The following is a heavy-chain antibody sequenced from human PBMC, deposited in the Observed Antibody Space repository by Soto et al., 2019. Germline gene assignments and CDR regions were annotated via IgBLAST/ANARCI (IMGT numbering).Heavy chain of an antibody. CDR1: GYTFTSYA. D-gene: IGHD1-7*01. V-gene: IGHV1-3*01. Sequence: VASVKVSCKASGYTFTSYAMHWVRQAPGQRLEWMGWINAGNGNTKYSQKFQGRVTITRDTSASTTYMELSSLRSEDTAVYYCASSHLGTTPYGMDAWGQGTTVTVSS. CDR3: ASSHLGTTPYGMDA. CDR2: INAGNGNT. J-gene: IGHJ6*02.